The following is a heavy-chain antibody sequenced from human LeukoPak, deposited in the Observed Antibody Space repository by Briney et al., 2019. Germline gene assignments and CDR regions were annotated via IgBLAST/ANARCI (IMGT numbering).Heavy chain of an antibody. CDR2: ISWNSGSI. D-gene: IGHD5-24*01. Sequence: PGGSLRLSCAASGFTFDDYAMHWVRQAPGKGLEWVSGISWNSGSIGYADSVKGRFTVSRDNAKNTLYLQMNSLRAEDTAVYYCARARWYSSDYWGQGTLVTVSS. V-gene: IGHV3-9*01. CDR1: GFTFDDYA. J-gene: IGHJ4*02. CDR3: ARARWYSSDY.